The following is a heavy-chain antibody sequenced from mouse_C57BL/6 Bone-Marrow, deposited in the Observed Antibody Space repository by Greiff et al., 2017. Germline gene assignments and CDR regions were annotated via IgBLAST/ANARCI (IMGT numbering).Heavy chain of an antibody. J-gene: IGHJ1*03. Sequence: QVQLQQPGAELVKPGASVKLSCKASGYTFTSYWMQWVKQRPGQGLEWIGEIDPSDSYTNYNQKFKGKATLTVDTSSSTAYMQLSSLTSEDSAVYYCARSGGYYEVCYFDVWGTGTTVTVSS. CDR1: GYTFTSYW. V-gene: IGHV1-50*01. D-gene: IGHD2-3*01. CDR2: IDPSDSYT. CDR3: ARSGGYYEVCYFDV.